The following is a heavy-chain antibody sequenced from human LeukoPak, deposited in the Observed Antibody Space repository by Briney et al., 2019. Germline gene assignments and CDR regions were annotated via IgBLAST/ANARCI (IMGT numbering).Heavy chain of an antibody. D-gene: IGHD3-22*01. J-gene: IGHJ4*02. CDR2: INPSGGST. Sequence: GASVKVSCKASGYTFTSYYMHWVRQAPGQGLEWMGIINPSGGSTSYAQKFQGRVTMTRDTSTSTVYMELSSLRSEDTAVYYCAREIDSSGYYNTYYFDYWGQGTLVTVSS. CDR1: GYTFTSYY. CDR3: AREIDSSGYYNTYYFDY. V-gene: IGHV1-46*01.